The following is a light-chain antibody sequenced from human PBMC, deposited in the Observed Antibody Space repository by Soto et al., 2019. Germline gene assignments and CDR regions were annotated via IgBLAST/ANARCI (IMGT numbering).Light chain of an antibody. CDR3: QQYDSSPI. CDR1: QSVSSSY. V-gene: IGKV3-20*01. CDR2: GAT. Sequence: EIVLTQSPGTLSLSPGERATLSCRASQSVSSSYLAWYQQKPGQAPRLLIYGATSRTTGIPDRFSGSGSGTDFTLTISRLEPEDFAGYYCQQYDSSPIFGGGTKVEIK. J-gene: IGKJ4*01.